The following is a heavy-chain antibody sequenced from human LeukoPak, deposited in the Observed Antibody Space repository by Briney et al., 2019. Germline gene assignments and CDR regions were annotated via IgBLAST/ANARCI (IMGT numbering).Heavy chain of an antibody. V-gene: IGHV4-39*01. CDR1: GVSIRDNSFY. J-gene: IGHJ4*01. D-gene: IGHD3-3*01. CDR2: FYYSGGT. CDR3: ARMSFAFDPSFFDF. Sequence: PSETLSLTCSVSGVSIRDNSFYWAWIRQPPGKGLEWIGIFYYSGGTYYNPSLQSRVTISRDTSKNLFSLHLRSATVADTAIYFCARMSFAFDPSFFDFWGHGALVPVSS.